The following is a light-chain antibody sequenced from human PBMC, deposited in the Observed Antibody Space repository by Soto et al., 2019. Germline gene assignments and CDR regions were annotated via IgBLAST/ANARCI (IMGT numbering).Light chain of an antibody. CDR2: RDS. J-gene: IGLJ3*02. V-gene: IGLV3-9*01. Sequence: SYELTQQLSVSVALGQTARITCGGNNIGSKYVHWYQQKPGQAPVLVIYRDSNRPSGIPERFSGSNSGNTATLTISRAQAGDDADYYCQVWDSSTARVFGGGTKLTVL. CDR1: NIGSKY. CDR3: QVWDSSTARV.